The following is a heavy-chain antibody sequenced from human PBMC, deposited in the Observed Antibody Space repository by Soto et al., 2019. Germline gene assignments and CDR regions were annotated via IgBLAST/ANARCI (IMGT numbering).Heavy chain of an antibody. CDR2: IYWDDDK. Sequence: QITLKESGPTLVKPTQTLTLTCTFSGFSLSTSGVGVGWIRQPPGKALEWLALIYWDDDKRYSPSLKSRLTITQDSSKNQVVLTMTNMDPVDTATYYCATMVTVGGYFDYWGQGTLVTVSS. V-gene: IGHV2-5*02. D-gene: IGHD5-18*01. J-gene: IGHJ4*02. CDR3: ATMVTVGGYFDY. CDR1: GFSLSTSGVG.